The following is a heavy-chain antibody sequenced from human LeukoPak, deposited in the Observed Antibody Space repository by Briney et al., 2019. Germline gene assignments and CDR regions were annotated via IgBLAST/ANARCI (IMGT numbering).Heavy chain of an antibody. J-gene: IGHJ4*02. Sequence: PSETLSLTCTVSGASITSYYWSWIRQSPRKGLEWIGYVYYTGSTNYNPSLKSRVTMSVSMSTNQFSLKLSSVTAADTAVYYCARASNSPFFLDFWGQGALVTVSS. CDR2: VYYTGST. CDR1: GASITSYY. CDR3: ARASNSPFFLDF. V-gene: IGHV4-59*01. D-gene: IGHD4-11*01.